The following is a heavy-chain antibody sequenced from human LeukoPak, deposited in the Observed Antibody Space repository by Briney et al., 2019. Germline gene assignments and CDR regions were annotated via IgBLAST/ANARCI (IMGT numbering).Heavy chain of an antibody. CDR2: IYYSGST. V-gene: IGHV4-39*01. Sequence: SETLSLTCTVSGASFSSSTYFWGWIRQPPGKGLEWIGSIYYSGSTYYNPSLKSRVTMSVDTSKNQFSLKLSSVTAADTAVYYCARHAGGISATGTRPFDYWGQGTLVTVSS. J-gene: IGHJ4*02. CDR3: ARHAGGISATGTRPFDY. D-gene: IGHD6-13*01. CDR1: GASFSSSTYF.